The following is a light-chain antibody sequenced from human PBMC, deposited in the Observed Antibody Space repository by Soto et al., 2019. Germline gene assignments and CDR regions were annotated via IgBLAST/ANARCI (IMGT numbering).Light chain of an antibody. J-gene: IGLJ2*01. V-gene: IGLV1-44*01. Sequence: QSVLTQPPSASGTHRQRVTISCSGSASSIGTNTVNWYRQLPGTAPKLLIYGDNQRPSGVPDRFSGSKSGTSASLATSGLQSEDEADYYCAAWDGSLNNVLFGGGT. CDR1: ASSIGTNT. CDR2: GDN. CDR3: AAWDGSLNNVL.